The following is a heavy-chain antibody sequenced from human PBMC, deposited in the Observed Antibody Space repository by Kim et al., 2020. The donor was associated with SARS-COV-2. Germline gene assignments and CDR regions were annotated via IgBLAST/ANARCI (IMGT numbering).Heavy chain of an antibody. D-gene: IGHD4-17*01. CDR2: IKQGGNDK. Sequence: GGSLRLSCAVSGFTFSGSSMSWVRQAPGKGLEWVANIKQGGNDKYYVYSVKGRFTISRDNAKNSLYLQLSSLSAEDTAAYYCSRVRDYGDFPLRAFDVWG. V-gene: IGHV3-7*01. J-gene: IGHJ3*01. CDR1: GFTFSGSS. CDR3: SRVRDYGDFPLRAFDV.